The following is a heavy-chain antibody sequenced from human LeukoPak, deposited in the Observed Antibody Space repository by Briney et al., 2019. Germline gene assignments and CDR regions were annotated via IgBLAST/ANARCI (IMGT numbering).Heavy chain of an antibody. CDR3: ARECEAAAGTCFDY. Sequence: ASVKVSCKASGYTFTGYYMHWVRQAPGQRLEWMGWINPNSGGTNYAQKIQGRVTMTRDTSISTAYMELSRLRADETAVYYCARECEAAAGTCFDYWGQGTLVTVSS. J-gene: IGHJ4*02. D-gene: IGHD6-13*01. CDR1: GYTFTGYY. V-gene: IGHV1-2*02. CDR2: INPNSGGT.